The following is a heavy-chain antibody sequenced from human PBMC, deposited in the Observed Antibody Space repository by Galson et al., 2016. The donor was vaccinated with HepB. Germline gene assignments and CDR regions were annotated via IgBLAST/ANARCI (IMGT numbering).Heavy chain of an antibody. CDR3: ARFCYYDTSGYIYEAYSYGMDV. CDR2: IIPMFDVA. D-gene: IGHD3-22*01. V-gene: IGHV1-69*10. J-gene: IGHJ6*02. Sequence: SVKVSCKAPGGTFSNYAINWVRQAPGQGLEWVGGIIPMFDVANYAQKFQGRVTITADKSTSTAYMELSSLRSEDTAVYYCARFCYYDTSGYIYEAYSYGMDVWGQGTTVTVSS. CDR1: GGTFSNYA.